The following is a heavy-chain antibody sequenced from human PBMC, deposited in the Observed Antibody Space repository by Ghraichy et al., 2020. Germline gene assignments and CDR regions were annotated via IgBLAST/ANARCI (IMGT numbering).Heavy chain of an antibody. CDR2: INPNSGGT. J-gene: IGHJ6*02. CDR3: AREKEYSSSWGYYYYGMDV. Sequence: ASVKVSCKASGYTFTGYYMHWVRQAPGQGLEWMGWINPNSGGTNYAQKFQGWVTMTRDTSISTAYMELSRLRSDDTAVYYCAREKEYSSSWGYYYYGMDVWGQGTTVTVSS. V-gene: IGHV1-2*04. CDR1: GYTFTGYY. D-gene: IGHD6-13*01.